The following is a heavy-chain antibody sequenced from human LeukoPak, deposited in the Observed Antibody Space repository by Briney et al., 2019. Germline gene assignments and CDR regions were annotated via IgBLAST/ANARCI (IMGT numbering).Heavy chain of an antibody. V-gene: IGHV3-48*01. CDR3: ARGGRRF. D-gene: IGHD3-16*01. CDR2: ISSNGSST. J-gene: IGHJ4*02. CDR1: GFTFSRYS. Sequence: GGSLRLSCAASGFTFSRYSMNWVRQAPGKGLEWISYISSNGSSTHYADSVKGRFTISRDNAKNSLYLQMSSLRAEDSAVYYCARGGRRFWGQGTLVTVSS.